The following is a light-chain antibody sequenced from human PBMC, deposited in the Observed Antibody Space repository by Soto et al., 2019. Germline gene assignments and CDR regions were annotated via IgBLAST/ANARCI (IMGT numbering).Light chain of an antibody. CDR2: DAS. J-gene: IGKJ1*01. CDR3: QHYNSWPPWT. CDR1: QSISSN. Sequence: EIVMTQSPATLSVSPGARATLXXXXSQSISSNLAWYQQKPGQAPRLLIYDASSRATGIPARLSGSGSGREFTLTITSLQSEDFAVYYCQHYNSWPPWTFGQGTKVDIK. V-gene: IGKV3-15*01.